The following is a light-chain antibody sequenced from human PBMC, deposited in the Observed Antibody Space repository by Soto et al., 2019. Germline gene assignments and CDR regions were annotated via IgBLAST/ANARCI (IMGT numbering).Light chain of an antibody. V-gene: IGLV4-69*01. CDR3: QTWGTGIQV. CDR2: LNSAGSH. Sequence: QPVLTQSPSASASLGASVKLTCTLSSGHSSYTIALHQQHPEKGPRYLMKLNSAGSHSKGDGIPDRFSGSSSGAERYLTISSLQSEDEADYYCQTWGTGIQVFGGGTKVTVL. J-gene: IGLJ2*01. CDR1: SGHSSYT.